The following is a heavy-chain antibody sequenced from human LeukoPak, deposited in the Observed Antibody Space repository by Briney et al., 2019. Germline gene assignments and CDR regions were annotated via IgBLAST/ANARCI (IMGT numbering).Heavy chain of an antibody. CDR2: IRYDGTNE. V-gene: IGHV3-30*02. Sequence: GGSLRLSCAASGFTFSSSGMHWVRQAPGKGLEWVAFIRYDGTNEYYADSVKGRFTISRDNSKNTLFLQMNSLRAEDTAVYYCAKGGTGYWGQGTLVTVSS. CDR1: GFTFSSSG. CDR3: AKGGTGY. D-gene: IGHD5-12*01. J-gene: IGHJ4*02.